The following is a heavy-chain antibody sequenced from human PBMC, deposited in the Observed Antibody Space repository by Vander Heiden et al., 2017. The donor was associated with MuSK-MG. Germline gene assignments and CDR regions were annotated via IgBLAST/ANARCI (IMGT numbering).Heavy chain of an antibody. CDR2: INWNGDYI. CDR1: GFTFDDYG. J-gene: IGHJ3*02. D-gene: IGHD3-22*01. Sequence: DVQLVESGGGVVRPGGSLRLSCAAAGFTFDDYGMIWVRQTPGKGLEWVSGINWNGDYIGYSDSVKGRFTVSRDNAKNSLYLEMNSLRAEDTALYYCARPYYYESSGDYGNDAFDIWGQGTMVTVSS. V-gene: IGHV3-20*04. CDR3: ARPYYYESSGDYGNDAFDI.